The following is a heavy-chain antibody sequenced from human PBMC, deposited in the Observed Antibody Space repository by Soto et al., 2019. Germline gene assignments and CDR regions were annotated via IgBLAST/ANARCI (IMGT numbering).Heavy chain of an antibody. D-gene: IGHD6-13*01. CDR3: ARLQAAAGDNDLTFDY. V-gene: IGHV3-9*01. CDR1: GFHFDNYA. J-gene: IGHJ4*02. Sequence: GGSLRLSCAASGFHFDNYAMHWVRRAPGKGLEWVSGISYSSVTFDYADSVKGHVTISADKSISTAYLQWSSLKASDTAMYYCARLQAAAGDNDLTFDYWGQGTLVTVSS. CDR2: ISYSSVTF.